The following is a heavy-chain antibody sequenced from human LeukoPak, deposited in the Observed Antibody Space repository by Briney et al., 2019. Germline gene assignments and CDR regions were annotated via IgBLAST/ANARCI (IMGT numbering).Heavy chain of an antibody. D-gene: IGHD2-2*01. V-gene: IGHV4-39*01. J-gene: IGHJ4*02. Sequence: PSETLSLTCTVSGGSISSSSYYWVWPRQPPGKGLEWIGSIYYSGSTYYNPSLKSRVTISVDTSKNQFSLKLSSVTAADTAVYYCARLARVRLGDYWGQGTLVTVSS. CDR2: IYYSGST. CDR1: GGSISSSSYY. CDR3: ARLARVRLGDY.